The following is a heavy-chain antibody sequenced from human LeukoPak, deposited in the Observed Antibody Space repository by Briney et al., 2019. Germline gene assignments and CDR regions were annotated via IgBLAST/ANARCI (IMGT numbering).Heavy chain of an antibody. CDR2: ISGSGGST. J-gene: IGHJ6*02. D-gene: IGHD3-22*01. CDR1: GFTVSSNY. V-gene: IGHV3-23*01. Sequence: GGSLRLSCAASGFTVSSNYMSWVRQAPGKGLEWVSAISGSGGSTYYADSVKGRFTISRDNSKNTVYLQMNSLRAEDTAVYYCAREVGITMTSYYYYGMDVWGQGTTVTVSS. CDR3: AREVGITMTSYYYYGMDV.